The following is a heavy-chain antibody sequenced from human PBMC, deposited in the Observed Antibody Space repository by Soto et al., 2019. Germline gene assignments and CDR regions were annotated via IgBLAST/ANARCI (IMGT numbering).Heavy chain of an antibody. V-gene: IGHV1-2*02. J-gene: IGHJ5*02. D-gene: IGHD1-26*01. CDR3: ARDISRIRGSYGNWFDP. Sequence: ASVKVSCKASGYTFTGYYMHWVRQAPGQGLEWMGLINPNSGSTSYAQKFQGRVTMTRDTSISTAYMELSRLRSDDTAVYYCARDISRIRGSYGNWFDPWGQGTLVTVSS. CDR2: INPNSGST. CDR1: GYTFTGYY.